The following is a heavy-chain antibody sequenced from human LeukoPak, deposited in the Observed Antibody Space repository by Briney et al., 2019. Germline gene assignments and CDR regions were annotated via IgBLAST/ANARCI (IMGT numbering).Heavy chain of an antibody. CDR3: ARRVYYYDTSPTLLGMGFDY. J-gene: IGHJ4*02. D-gene: IGHD3-22*01. CDR1: GYTFTGYN. Sequence: GASVKVSCKASGYTFTGYNIHWVRQAPGQGLEWMGWMNPNSGNTGYAQKFQGRVTITRNTSISTAYMELSSLRSEDTAVYYCARRVYYYDTSPTLLGMGFDYWGQGTLVTVSS. V-gene: IGHV1-8*01. CDR2: MNPNSGNT.